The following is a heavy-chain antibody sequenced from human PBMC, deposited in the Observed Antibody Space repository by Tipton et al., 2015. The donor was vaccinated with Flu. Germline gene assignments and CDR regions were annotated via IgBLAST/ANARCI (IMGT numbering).Heavy chain of an antibody. J-gene: IGHJ4*02. CDR3: ARDYNWGEGY. V-gene: IGHV3-21*01. D-gene: IGHD7-27*01. CDR1: GFSFNIYT. CDR2: IDPTSSHI. Sequence: SLRLSCAASGFSFNIYTMMWVRMVPGKGLEWVASIDPTSSHIHYGDSVRSRFTISRDNAKYSVFLHMDNLGDDDTAAYFCARDYNWGEGYWGQGTLVAVSS.